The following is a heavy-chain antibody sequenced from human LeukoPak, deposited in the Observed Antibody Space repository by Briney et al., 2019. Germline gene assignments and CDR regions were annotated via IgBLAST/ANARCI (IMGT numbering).Heavy chain of an antibody. V-gene: IGHV5-51*01. Sequence: GESLKISCKGSGYSFTNYWIGWVRQLPGKGLEWMGIIYPGDSDTRYSPSFQGQVTISADKSIRTAYLQWSSLKASDTAMYYCARFYSVEMALYAFDIWGQGTMVTVSS. D-gene: IGHD5-24*01. CDR3: ARFYSVEMALYAFDI. J-gene: IGHJ3*02. CDR2: IYPGDSDT. CDR1: GYSFTNYW.